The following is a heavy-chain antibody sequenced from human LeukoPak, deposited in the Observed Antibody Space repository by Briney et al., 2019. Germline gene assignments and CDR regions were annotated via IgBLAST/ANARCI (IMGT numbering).Heavy chain of an antibody. CDR3: ATDLRLLGELSFFYYGMDV. V-gene: IGHV1-24*01. CDR1: GYTLTELS. Sequence: GASVKVSCKVSGYTLTELSMHWVRQAPGKGLEWMGGFDPEDGETIYAQKFQGRVTMTEDTSTDTAYMGLSSLRSEDTAVYYCATDLRLLGELSFFYYGMDVWGQGTTVTVSS. D-gene: IGHD3-16*02. CDR2: FDPEDGET. J-gene: IGHJ6*02.